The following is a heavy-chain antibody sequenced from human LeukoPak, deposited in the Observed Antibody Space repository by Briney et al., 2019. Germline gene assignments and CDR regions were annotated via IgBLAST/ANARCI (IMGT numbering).Heavy chain of an antibody. CDR2: ISSSSSYI. V-gene: IGHV3-21*01. CDR3: ARDNALRYSSSWYTPGY. J-gene: IGHJ4*02. D-gene: IGHD6-13*01. CDR1: GFTFSSYS. Sequence: PGGSRRLSCAASGFTFSSYSMNWVRQAPGKGLEWVSSISSSSSYIYYADSVKGRFTISRDNSKSTLYLQMNTLRGEDTAVYYCARDNALRYSSSWYTPGYWGQGTLVTVSS.